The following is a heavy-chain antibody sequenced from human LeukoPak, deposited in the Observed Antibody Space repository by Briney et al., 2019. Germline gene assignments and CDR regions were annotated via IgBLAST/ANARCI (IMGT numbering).Heavy chain of an antibody. J-gene: IGHJ5*02. CDR3: ARGLRYCSGGSCRHNWFDP. CDR2: INPNSGGT. D-gene: IGHD2-15*01. V-gene: IGHV1-2*02. Sequence: GASVKVSCKASAYTFTGYYIHWVRQAPGQGLEWMGWINPNSGGTNYAQKFQGRVTMTRDTSISTAYMELSRLRSDDTAVYYCARGLRYCSGGSCRHNWFDPWGQGTLVTVSS. CDR1: AYTFTGYY.